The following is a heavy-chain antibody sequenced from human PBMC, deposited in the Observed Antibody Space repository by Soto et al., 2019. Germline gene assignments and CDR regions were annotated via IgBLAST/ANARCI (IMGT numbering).Heavy chain of an antibody. V-gene: IGHV4-34*01. Sequence: SETLSLTCAVYGGSFSDYYWSWIRQPPGKVLEWIGEINHSGSANYNPSLKNRVTISVDTSKNQFSLKLSSVTAADTAVYYCARRAGYSRINWFDPWGQGTLVTVSS. CDR1: GGSFSDYY. CDR3: ARRAGYSRINWFDP. J-gene: IGHJ5*02. D-gene: IGHD6-13*01. CDR2: INHSGSA.